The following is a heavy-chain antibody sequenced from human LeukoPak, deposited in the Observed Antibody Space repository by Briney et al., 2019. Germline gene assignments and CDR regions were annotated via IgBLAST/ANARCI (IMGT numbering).Heavy chain of an antibody. V-gene: IGHV3-23*01. D-gene: IGHD3-10*01. Sequence: GGSLRLSCAASGFTFSSYAMSWVRQAPGKGLEWVSAISGSGGSTYYADSVKGRFTISRDNSKNTLYLQMNSLRAEDTAVYYCAKDLSLSKLLWFGEVLKGGMDVWGQGTTVTVSS. CDR1: GFTFSSYA. J-gene: IGHJ6*02. CDR2: ISGSGGST. CDR3: AKDLSLSKLLWFGEVLKGGMDV.